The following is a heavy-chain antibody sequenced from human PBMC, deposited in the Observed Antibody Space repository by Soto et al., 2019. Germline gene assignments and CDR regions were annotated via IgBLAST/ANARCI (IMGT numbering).Heavy chain of an antibody. CDR2: IWHDGSNK. D-gene: IGHD3-22*01. CDR1: GFTFGSYG. CDR3: ARDWSSGYSDI. J-gene: IGHJ3*02. Sequence: GGSLRLSCTASGFTFGSYGIHWVRQAPGKGLEWVALIWHDGSNKYYSDSVKGRFTISRDNSKNTLYLQMNSLRAEDTAVYYCARDWSSGYSDIWGQGTMVTVSS. V-gene: IGHV3-33*01.